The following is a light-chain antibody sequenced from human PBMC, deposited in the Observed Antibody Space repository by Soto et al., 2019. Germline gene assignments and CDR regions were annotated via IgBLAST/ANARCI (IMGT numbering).Light chain of an antibody. V-gene: IGKV3-15*01. CDR2: DVS. J-gene: IGKJ5*01. CDR3: QQYNNWPFS. Sequence: EIVLTQSPATLSLSPGERVTLSCRAGQGVTTNFAWYQQKSGQSPRLLIYDVSTRATGVPARFSGTGSETDFTLTISGLQSEDSAVYFCQQYNNWPFSFGQGTRWRL. CDR1: QGVTTN.